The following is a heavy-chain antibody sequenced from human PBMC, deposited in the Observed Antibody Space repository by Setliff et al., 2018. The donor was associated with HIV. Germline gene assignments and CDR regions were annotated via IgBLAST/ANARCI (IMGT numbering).Heavy chain of an antibody. CDR2: IYYSGST. CDR1: GGSISSYY. V-gene: IGHV4-59*06. CDR3: ASGRGRMGYYYYYGMDV. J-gene: IGHJ6*02. Sequence: PSETLSLTCTVSGGSISSYYWSWIRQPPGKGLEWIGYIYYSGSTYYNPSLKSRVTISVDTSKNQFSLKLSSVTAADTAVYYCASGRGRMGYYYYYGMDVWGQGTTVTVSS. D-gene: IGHD1-26*01.